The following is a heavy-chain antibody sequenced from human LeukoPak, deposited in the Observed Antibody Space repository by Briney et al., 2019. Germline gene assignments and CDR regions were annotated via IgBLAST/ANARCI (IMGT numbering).Heavy chain of an antibody. CDR1: GFTFSSYA. J-gene: IGHJ4*02. CDR2: ISYDGSNK. D-gene: IGHD2-21*02. V-gene: IGHV3-30-3*01. Sequence: GGTLRLSCAVSGFTFSSYAMHWVRQAPGKGLEWVAVISYDGSNKYYADSVRGRFTISGDNSKNSLHLQMNSPRAEDTAVYYWGRDCGGDFWFDYWGQGTLVTVSA. CDR3: GRDCGGDFWFDY.